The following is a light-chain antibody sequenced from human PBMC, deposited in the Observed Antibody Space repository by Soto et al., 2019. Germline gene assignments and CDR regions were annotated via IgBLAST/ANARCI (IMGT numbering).Light chain of an antibody. J-gene: IGLJ1*01. V-gene: IGLV1-44*01. CDR1: SSNIGSNS. CDR2: NSS. Sequence: QSVLPQPPSASGTPGQRVTISCSGSSSNIGSNSVSWYQQLPGAAPKLFIYNSSQRPSGVPARFSGSKSGTSASLAISGLQSGDEADYYCAAWDDSLNGYVFGTGTKVTVL. CDR3: AAWDDSLNGYV.